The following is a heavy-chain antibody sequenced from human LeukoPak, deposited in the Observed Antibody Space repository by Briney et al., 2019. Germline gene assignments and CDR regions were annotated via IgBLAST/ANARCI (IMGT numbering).Heavy chain of an antibody. CDR3: ARDGVLRYFDWLLTDQGYFDY. J-gene: IGHJ4*02. Sequence: GASVKVSCKASGYTFTGYYMHWVRQAPGQGLEWMGWINPNSGGTNYAQKFQGRVTMTRDTSISTAYMELSRLRSDDTAVYYCARDGVLRYFDWLLTDQGYFDYWGQGTLVTVSS. CDR1: GYTFTGYY. CDR2: INPNSGGT. V-gene: IGHV1-2*02. D-gene: IGHD3-9*01.